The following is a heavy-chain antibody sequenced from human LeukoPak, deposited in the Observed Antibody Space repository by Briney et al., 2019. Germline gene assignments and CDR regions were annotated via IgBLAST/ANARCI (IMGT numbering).Heavy chain of an antibody. J-gene: IGHJ4*02. Sequence: ASVKVSCKASGYTFTSYDINWVRQATGQGLEWMGWMNPNSGNTGYAQKFQGRVTMTRNTSISTAYMELSSLRSEDTAVYYCARGPLYSSSWYYRHWGQGTLVTVSS. D-gene: IGHD6-13*01. V-gene: IGHV1-8*01. CDR1: GYTFTSYD. CDR2: MNPNSGNT. CDR3: ARGPLYSSSWYYRH.